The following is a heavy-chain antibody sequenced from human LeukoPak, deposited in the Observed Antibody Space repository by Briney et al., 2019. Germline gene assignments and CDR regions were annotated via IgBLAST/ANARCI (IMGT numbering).Heavy chain of an antibody. Sequence: PSETLSLTCTASGGSISSYYWSWIRQPPGKGLEWIGYIYYSGSTNYNPSLKSRVTISVDTSKNQFSLKLSSVTAADTAVYYCARDKWSSGYQTYYFDYWGQGTLVTVSS. J-gene: IGHJ4*02. CDR3: ARDKWSSGYQTYYFDY. CDR1: GGSISSYY. CDR2: IYYSGST. D-gene: IGHD3-22*01. V-gene: IGHV4-59*01.